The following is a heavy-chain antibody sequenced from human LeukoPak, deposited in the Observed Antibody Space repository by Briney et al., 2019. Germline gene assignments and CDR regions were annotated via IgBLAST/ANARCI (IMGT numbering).Heavy chain of an antibody. CDR2: NSSSGYTI. D-gene: IGHD2-2*01. V-gene: IGHV3-48*03. CDR3: AGSRDF. CDR1: GFTFSRFE. Sequence: PGGSLRLSCAASGFTFSRFEMNWVRQAPGKGLEWVSYNSSSGYTIYFADSVKSQFPISRDNAKNSLYLQMSSLRAEDTAVYYCAGSRDFWGQGTLVSVSS. J-gene: IGHJ4*02.